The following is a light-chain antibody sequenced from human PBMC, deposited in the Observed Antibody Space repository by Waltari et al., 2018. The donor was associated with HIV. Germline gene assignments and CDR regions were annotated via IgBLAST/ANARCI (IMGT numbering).Light chain of an antibody. CDR3: SSYAGTSNFVL. Sequence: QSALTQPRSVSESPGQSVTISCTGTSSDVGAYNYVSWYQQHPGRAPKFIIYNVSGRPSGVPVRFSGSKSGNTASLTISGLQAEDEADYYCSSYAGTSNFVLFGGGTKLTVL. J-gene: IGLJ2*01. V-gene: IGLV2-11*01. CDR2: NVS. CDR1: SSDVGAYNY.